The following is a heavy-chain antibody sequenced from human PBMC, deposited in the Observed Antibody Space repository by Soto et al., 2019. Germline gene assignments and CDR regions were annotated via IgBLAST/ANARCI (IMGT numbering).Heavy chain of an antibody. V-gene: IGHV5-51*01. CDR2: TYPGDSDT. CDR1: GYSFTSYW. Sequence: GESLKISCKGSGYSFTSYWIGWVRQMAGKGLEWMGITYPGDSDTRYSPSFQGQGTISADKSISTAYLQWSSLKASDTAMYYCARSSLVFGGGTYVMYFWGQGTTVTGSS. D-gene: IGHD3-16*01. J-gene: IGHJ6*02. CDR3: ARSSLVFGGGTYVMYF.